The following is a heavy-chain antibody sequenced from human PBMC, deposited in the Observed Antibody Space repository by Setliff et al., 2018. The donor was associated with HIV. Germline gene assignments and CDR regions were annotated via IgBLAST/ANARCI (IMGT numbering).Heavy chain of an antibody. Sequence: PGGSLRLSCAASGFTFSNYWMSWVRQAPGKGLEWVANIKQDGSGKYYVDSVKGRFTISRDNAKNSLYLQMNSLRAEDTAVYYCARVDGSSSWFYYYYYYMDIWGKGTTVTVSS. D-gene: IGHD6-13*01. V-gene: IGHV3-7*03. CDR1: GFTFSNYW. J-gene: IGHJ6*03. CDR2: IKQDGSGK. CDR3: ARVDGSSSWFYYYYYYMDI.